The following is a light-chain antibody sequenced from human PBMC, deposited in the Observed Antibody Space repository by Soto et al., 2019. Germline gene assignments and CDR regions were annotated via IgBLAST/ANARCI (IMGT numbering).Light chain of an antibody. CDR2: NTF. CDR1: QSFSTSY. V-gene: IGKV3-20*01. J-gene: IGKJ3*01. Sequence: EIVLTQSPGTLSLSPGDRATLSCRASQSFSTSYLDWYQHKPGQAPRLLIYNTFTRATGIPDRFSGSGSGTDFTLTISRLKPEDFAVYYCQQDGGSPFTFGPGTKVDI. CDR3: QQDGGSPFT.